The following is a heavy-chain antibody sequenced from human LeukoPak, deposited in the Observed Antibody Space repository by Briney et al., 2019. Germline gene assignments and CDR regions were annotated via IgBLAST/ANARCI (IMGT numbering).Heavy chain of an antibody. V-gene: IGHV3-48*04. CDR2: ISSSSSTI. Sequence: AGGSLRLSCAASGFTFSSYSMNWVRQAPGKGLEWVSYISSSSSTIYYADSVKGRFTISRDNAKNSLYLQMNSLRAEDTAVYYCAGISPKGDIAVEVPNDYWGQGTLVTVSS. D-gene: IGHD6-19*01. J-gene: IGHJ4*02. CDR1: GFTFSSYS. CDR3: AGISPKGDIAVEVPNDY.